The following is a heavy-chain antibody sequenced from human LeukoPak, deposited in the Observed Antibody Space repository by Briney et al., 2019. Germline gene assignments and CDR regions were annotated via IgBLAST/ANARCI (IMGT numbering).Heavy chain of an antibody. J-gene: IGHJ6*02. D-gene: IGHD5-18*01. V-gene: IGHV3-30-3*01. CDR3: ASIPLVDTAMVEYYYYGMDV. CDR1: GFTFSSYA. CDR2: ISYDGSNK. Sequence: GGSLRLSCAASGFTFSSYAMHWVRQAPGKGLEWVAVISYDGSNKYYADSVKGRFTISRDNSKNSLYLQMNSLRAEDTAVYYCASIPLVDTAMVEYYYYGMDVWGQGTTVTVSS.